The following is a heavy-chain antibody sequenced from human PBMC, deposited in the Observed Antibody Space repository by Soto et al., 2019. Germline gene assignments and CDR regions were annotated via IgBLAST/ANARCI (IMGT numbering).Heavy chain of an antibody. CDR1: GYTFTGYY. D-gene: IGHD2-2*01. J-gene: IGHJ6*02. CDR3: ARGAFVPAADGHYGMDV. Sequence: QVQLVQSGAEVKKPGASVKVSCKASGYTFTGYYMHWVRQAPGQGLEWMGWINPNSGGTNYAQKFQGWVTMTRDTSISTAYMELSRLRSDDTAVYYCARGAFVPAADGHYGMDVWGQGTTVTVSS. V-gene: IGHV1-2*04. CDR2: INPNSGGT.